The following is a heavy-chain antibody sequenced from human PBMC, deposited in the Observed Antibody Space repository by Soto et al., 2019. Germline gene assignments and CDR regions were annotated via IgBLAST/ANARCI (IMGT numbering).Heavy chain of an antibody. J-gene: IGHJ5*02. CDR1: GGSFSGYY. Sequence: PSETLSLTCAVYGGSFSGYYWSWIRQPPGKGLEWIGEINHSGSTNYNPSLKSRVTISVDTSKNQFSLKLSSVTAADTAVYYCARGNTIFGVVIIPSPLNWSDPWGQGTLVTVSS. CDR2: INHSGST. D-gene: IGHD3-3*01. V-gene: IGHV4-34*01. CDR3: ARGNTIFGVVIIPSPLNWSDP.